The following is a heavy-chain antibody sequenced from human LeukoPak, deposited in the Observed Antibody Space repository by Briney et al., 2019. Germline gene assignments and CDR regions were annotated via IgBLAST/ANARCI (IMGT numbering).Heavy chain of an antibody. D-gene: IGHD4-23*01. J-gene: IGHJ4*02. Sequence: GASVKVSCKASGYTFTSYAMHWVRQAPGQRLEWMGWINAGNGNTKYSQKFQGRVTITRDTSASTAYMELSSLRSEDTAVYYCATDLTTVVSPLTDYWGQGTLVTVSS. V-gene: IGHV1-3*01. CDR1: GYTFTSYA. CDR2: INAGNGNT. CDR3: ATDLTTVVSPLTDY.